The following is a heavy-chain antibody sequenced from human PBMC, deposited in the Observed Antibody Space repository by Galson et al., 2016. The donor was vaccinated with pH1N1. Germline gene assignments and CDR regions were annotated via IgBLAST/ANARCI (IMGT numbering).Heavy chain of an antibody. CDR2: IIPIFGTA. CDR3: AREDYYDTDLSDWYFDL. CDR1: GGTFSSYG. J-gene: IGHJ2*01. Sequence: SVKVSCKASGGTFSSYGINWVRQAPGQGLEWMGGIIPIFGTAKYAQNFQGRVTITADESTTTAYMELSSLRSEDTAAYYCAREDYYDTDLSDWYFDLWGRGTLVTVSS. D-gene: IGHD3-22*01. V-gene: IGHV1-69*13.